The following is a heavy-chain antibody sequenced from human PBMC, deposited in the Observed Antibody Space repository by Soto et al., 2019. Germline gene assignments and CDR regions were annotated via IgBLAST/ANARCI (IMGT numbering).Heavy chain of an antibody. D-gene: IGHD2-15*01. CDR1: GYGVASYW. CDR2: IDPSDSYH. CDR3: ATGGGGDDAFDI. Sequence: GESLKISCQASGYGVASYWITWVRQMPGKGLEWMGRIDPSDSYHTYSPSFQGHVTISAETSLNTAYLQWSSLEACDPARDYCATGGGGDDAFDIGGLGTMVMVS. J-gene: IGHJ3*02. V-gene: IGHV5-10-1*01.